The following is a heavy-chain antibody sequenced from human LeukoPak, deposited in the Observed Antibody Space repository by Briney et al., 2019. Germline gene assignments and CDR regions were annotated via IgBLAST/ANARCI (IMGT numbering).Heavy chain of an antibody. D-gene: IGHD6-13*01. Sequence: PGGSLRLSCAASGFTFSSFWMYWVRQAPGKGLVWVSRINSDGSSTSYAASVKGRFTISRDSAKNTLYLQMNSLRAEDTAVYYCARESSSSLFFGMDVWGQGTTVTVSS. CDR2: INSDGSST. J-gene: IGHJ6*02. CDR1: GFTFSSFW. CDR3: ARESSSSLFFGMDV. V-gene: IGHV3-74*01.